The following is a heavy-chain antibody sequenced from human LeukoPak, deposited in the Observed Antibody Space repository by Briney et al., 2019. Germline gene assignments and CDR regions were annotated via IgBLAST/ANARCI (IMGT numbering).Heavy chain of an antibody. CDR3: AKDVGKWESLHFFDY. J-gene: IGHJ4*02. V-gene: IGHV3-23*01. CDR2: ISGSGAST. Sequence: GGSLRLSCLTPGFTLSTNAMSSVRQAPGKGLEWISGISGSGASTYYADSVKGRFTIPRDDSRNTLYLQMNSLRGDDTAVYYCAKDVGKWESLHFFDYWGQGTLVTVSS. D-gene: IGHD1-26*01. CDR1: GFTLSTNA.